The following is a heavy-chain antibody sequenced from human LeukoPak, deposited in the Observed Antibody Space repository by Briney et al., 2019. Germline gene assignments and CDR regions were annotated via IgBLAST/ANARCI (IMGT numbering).Heavy chain of an antibody. CDR1: GGSISSYY. Sequence: SQTLSLTCTVSGGSISSYYWSWIRQPPGKGLEWIGYIYYSGSTNYNPSLKSRVTISVDTSKNQFSLKLSSVTAADTAVYYCARVSGGTLIDYWGQGTRVTVSS. V-gene: IGHV4-59*01. CDR3: ARVSGGTLIDY. CDR2: IYYSGST. J-gene: IGHJ4*02. D-gene: IGHD3-16*01.